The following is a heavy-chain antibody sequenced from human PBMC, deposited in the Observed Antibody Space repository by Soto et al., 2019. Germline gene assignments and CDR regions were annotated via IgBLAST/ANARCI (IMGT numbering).Heavy chain of an antibody. V-gene: IGHV1-2*02. CDR2: INPNSGGT. J-gene: IGHJ3*02. D-gene: IGHD1-26*01. CDR3: ARGSVIVGAPNDAFDI. CDR1: GYTFTGYY. Sequence: ASVKVCGKAAGYTFTGYYMHWERQAPGQGLERMGWINPNSGGTNYAQKFQGRVTMTRDTSISTAYMDLCRLSSDDTAVYYCARGSVIVGAPNDAFDIWGQRTMGNVS.